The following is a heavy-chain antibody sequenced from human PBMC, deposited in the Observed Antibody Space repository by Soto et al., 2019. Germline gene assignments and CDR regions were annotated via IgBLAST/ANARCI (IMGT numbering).Heavy chain of an antibody. CDR1: GFTFDDYG. Sequence: EVQLVESGGGVVRPGGSLRLSCAASGFTFDDYGMSWVRQDPGKGLEWVSGINWNGGSTGYADSVKGRFTISRDNAENSLYLQMNSLRAEDTALYYCARVQVVATLTPWFDPWGQGTLVTVSS. D-gene: IGHD1-26*01. V-gene: IGHV3-20*04. CDR2: INWNGGST. J-gene: IGHJ5*02. CDR3: ARVQVVATLTPWFDP.